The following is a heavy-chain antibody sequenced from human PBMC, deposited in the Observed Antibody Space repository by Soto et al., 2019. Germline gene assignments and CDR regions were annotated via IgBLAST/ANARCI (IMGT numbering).Heavy chain of an antibody. J-gene: IGHJ6*02. CDR2: ISYDGSNK. Sequence: QVQLVESGGGVVQPGRSLRLSCAASGFTFSSHGMHWVRQAPGKGLEWVAVISYDGSNKYYADSVKGRFTISRDNSKNTLYLQMNSLRAEDTAVYYCAKDERYFVYYYGMDVWGQGTTVTVSS. V-gene: IGHV3-30*18. CDR3: AKDERYFVYYYGMDV. CDR1: GFTFSSHG. D-gene: IGHD3-9*01.